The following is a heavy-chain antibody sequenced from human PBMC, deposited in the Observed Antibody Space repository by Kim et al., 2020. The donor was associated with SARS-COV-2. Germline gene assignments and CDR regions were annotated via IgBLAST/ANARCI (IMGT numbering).Heavy chain of an antibody. V-gene: IGHV3-21*01. J-gene: IGHJ4*02. Sequence: DSVKGRFTISRDNATNSLYLRMNSLRAEDTAVYYCARCIAAAGTGCFDYWGQGTLVTVSS. D-gene: IGHD6-13*01. CDR3: ARCIAAAGTGCFDY.